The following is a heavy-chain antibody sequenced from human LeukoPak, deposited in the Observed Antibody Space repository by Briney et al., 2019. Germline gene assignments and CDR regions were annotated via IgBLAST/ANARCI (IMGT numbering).Heavy chain of an antibody. CDR1: GGSITSYH. J-gene: IGHJ4*02. Sequence: SETLSLTCTVSGGSITSYHWNWIRQPPGKGLEWVGYVYDSGSTYYNPSLKSRVTISVDTSKNQFSLKLSSVTAADTAVYYCARKISAMVRGVIISYFDYWGQGTLVTVSS. CDR2: VYDSGST. V-gene: IGHV4-30-4*08. D-gene: IGHD3-10*01. CDR3: ARKISAMVRGVIISYFDY.